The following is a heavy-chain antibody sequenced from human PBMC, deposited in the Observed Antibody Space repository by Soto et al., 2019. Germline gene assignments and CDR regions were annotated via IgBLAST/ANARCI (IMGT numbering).Heavy chain of an antibody. J-gene: IGHJ4*02. D-gene: IGHD3-22*01. CDR3: ARDRTPYYYDSSGYDY. CDR1: GYTFTSYA. V-gene: IGHV1-3*01. CDR2: INAGNGNT. Sequence: ASVKVSCKASGYTFTSYAMHWVRQAPGQRLEWMGWINAGNGNTKYSQKFQGRVTITRDTSASTAYMELSSLRSEDTAVYYCARDRTPYYYDSSGYDYWGQGTLVTVSS.